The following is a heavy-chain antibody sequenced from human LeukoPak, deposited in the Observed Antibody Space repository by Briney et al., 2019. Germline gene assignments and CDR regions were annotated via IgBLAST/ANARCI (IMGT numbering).Heavy chain of an antibody. Sequence: GGSLRPSCAASGFTFSSYAMSWVRQAPGKGLEWVSAISGSGGSTYYADSVKGRFTISRDNAKNSPYLQMNSLRAEDTALYYCAKGAWSGYYSNFDYWGQGTLVTVSS. V-gene: IGHV3-23*01. D-gene: IGHD3-3*01. CDR3: AKGAWSGYYSNFDY. CDR2: ISGSGGST. CDR1: GFTFSSYA. J-gene: IGHJ4*02.